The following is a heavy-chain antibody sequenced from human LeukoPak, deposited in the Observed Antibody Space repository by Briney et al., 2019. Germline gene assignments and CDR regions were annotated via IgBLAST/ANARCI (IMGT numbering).Heavy chain of an antibody. CDR1: GFTFSSYA. J-gene: IGHJ4*02. Sequence: GGSLRLSCAASGFTFSSYAMHWVRQAPGKGLEWVAVISYDGSNKYYADSVKGRFTISRDNSKNTLYLQMNSLRAEDTAVYYCARDHLESSGYNLDYWGQGTLVTVSS. CDR2: ISYDGSNK. D-gene: IGHD3-22*01. CDR3: ARDHLESSGYNLDY. V-gene: IGHV3-30*04.